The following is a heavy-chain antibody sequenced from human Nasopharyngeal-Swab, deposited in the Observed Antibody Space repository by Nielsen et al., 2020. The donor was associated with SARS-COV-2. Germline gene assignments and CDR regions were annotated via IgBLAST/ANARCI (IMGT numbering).Heavy chain of an antibody. CDR3: AKAFAPTAVAGTATLGY. V-gene: IGHV3-30*18. Sequence: VRQAPGKGLEWVAVISYDGSNKYYADSVKGRFTISRDNSKNTLYLQMNSLKAEDTAAYYCAKAFAPTAVAGTATLGYWGQGTLVTVSS. J-gene: IGHJ4*02. CDR2: ISYDGSNK. D-gene: IGHD6-19*01.